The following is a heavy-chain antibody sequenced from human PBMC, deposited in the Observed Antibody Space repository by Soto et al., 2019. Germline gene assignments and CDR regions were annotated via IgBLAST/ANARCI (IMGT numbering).Heavy chain of an antibody. CDR1: GYTFDSNG. V-gene: IGHV1-18*01. Sequence: VQLVQSGAEVKKPGASVKVSCKASGYTFDSNGINWVRQAPGQGLQWMGWISPFNGNTNYAQNFQDRVTMTTDTSTTRAYLELRSLRSDDTAFYYCARDRGLAYCSSGSCATTFDYWGQGTLVTVSS. CDR3: ARDRGLAYCSSGSCATTFDY. D-gene: IGHD2-15*01. CDR2: ISPFNGNT. J-gene: IGHJ4*02.